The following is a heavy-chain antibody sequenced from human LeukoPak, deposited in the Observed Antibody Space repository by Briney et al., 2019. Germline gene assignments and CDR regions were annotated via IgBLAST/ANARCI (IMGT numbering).Heavy chain of an antibody. Sequence: TGGSLRLSCAVSGFTFSSFAMSWVRQAPGKGLEWVSVTSDSGGTTFYADSVKGRFTISRDNSKNTLYLQMNSLRAEDTAVYYCAKDRVPAAMRSYFDYWGQGTLVTVSS. D-gene: IGHD2-2*01. J-gene: IGHJ4*02. CDR3: AKDRVPAAMRSYFDY. CDR1: GFTFSSFA. V-gene: IGHV3-23*01. CDR2: TSDSGGTT.